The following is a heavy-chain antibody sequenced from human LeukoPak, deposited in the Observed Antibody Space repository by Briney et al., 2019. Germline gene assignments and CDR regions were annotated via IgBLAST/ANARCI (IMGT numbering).Heavy chain of an antibody. CDR2: IYGSGST. J-gene: IGHJ6*02. CDR3: ARGRVAAAHYYYGMDV. Sequence: SETLSLTCTVSGGSISSYYWSWIRQPPGKGLEWIGHIYGSGSTNYNPSLKSRVTLSVDTSKNQFSLKLSSVTAADTAVYYCARGRVAAAHYYYGMDVWGQGTTVTVSS. V-gene: IGHV4-59*01. CDR1: GGSISSYY. D-gene: IGHD6-13*01.